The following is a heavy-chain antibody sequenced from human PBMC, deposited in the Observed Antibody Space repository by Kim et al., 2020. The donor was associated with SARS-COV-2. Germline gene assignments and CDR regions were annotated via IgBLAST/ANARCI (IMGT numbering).Heavy chain of an antibody. J-gene: IGHJ4*02. V-gene: IGHV3-7*03. CDR2: IKQDGSLT. CDR3: ARIRYTSSSFHH. Sequence: GGSLRLSCAASGFTFRNYWMSWVRQAPGKGLEWVANIKQDGSLTYYMDSVKGRFTISRDTAKNPVFLQINGPRAEDTALHHCARIRYTSSSFHHSAPGT. CDR1: GFTFRNYW. D-gene: IGHD3-9*01.